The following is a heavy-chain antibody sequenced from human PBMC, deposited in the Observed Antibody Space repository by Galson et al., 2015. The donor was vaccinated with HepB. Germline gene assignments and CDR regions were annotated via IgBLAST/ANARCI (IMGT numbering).Heavy chain of an antibody. Sequence: SVKVSCKASGYTFTSYAMHWVRQAPGQRLEWMRWINAGNGNTKYSQKFQGRVTITRDTSASTAYMELSSLRSEDTAVYYCARNYYDSSGYYLLSVGAFDPWGQGTLVTVSS. V-gene: IGHV1-3*01. CDR2: INAGNGNT. CDR3: ARNYYDSSGYYLLSVGAFDP. CDR1: GYTFTSYA. D-gene: IGHD3-22*01. J-gene: IGHJ5*02.